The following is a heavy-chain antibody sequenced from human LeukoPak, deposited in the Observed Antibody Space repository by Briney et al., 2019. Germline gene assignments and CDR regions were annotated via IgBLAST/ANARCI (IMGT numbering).Heavy chain of an antibody. CDR2: IYSPGTN. D-gene: IGHD3-22*01. J-gene: IGHJ3*02. V-gene: IGHV4-61*02. CDR1: AGSINSGDYY. CDR3: ARGIGTSYDSSRDAFDI. Sequence: PSETLSLTCTVSAGSINSGDYYWSWIRQPAGKGLEWIGRIYSPGTNYNYNPSPKSRVTISIDTSKNQFSLKLTSVTAADTAVYYCARGIGTSYDSSRDAFDIWGQGTMVTVSP.